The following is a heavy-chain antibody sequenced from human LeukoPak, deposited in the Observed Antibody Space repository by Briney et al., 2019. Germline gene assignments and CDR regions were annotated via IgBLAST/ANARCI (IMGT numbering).Heavy chain of an antibody. V-gene: IGHV4-4*07. CDR3: ARDRAWELPALDI. Sequence: SETLSLTCTVSGGSISSYYWSCIRQPAGKGLEWIGRIYTSGSTNYNPSLKSRVTMSVDTSKNQFSLKLSSVTAADTAVYYCARDRAWELPALDIWGQGTMVTVSS. D-gene: IGHD1-26*01. J-gene: IGHJ3*02. CDR2: IYTSGST. CDR1: GGSISSYY.